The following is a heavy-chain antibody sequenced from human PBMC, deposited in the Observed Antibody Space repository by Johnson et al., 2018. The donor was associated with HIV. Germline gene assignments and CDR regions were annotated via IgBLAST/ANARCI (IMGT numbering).Heavy chain of an antibody. Sequence: QVQLVESGGGVVQPGRYLRLSCAASGFTFSSYAMHWVRQAPGKGLEWVAVISYDGSNKYYADSVKDRFTISRDNAKNSLHLQMNSLRAEDTAVYYCARFGDMATSFHGFDIWGQGTMVTVSS. CDR3: ARFGDMATSFHGFDI. CDR2: ISYDGSNK. V-gene: IGHV3-30*04. D-gene: IGHD5-24*01. J-gene: IGHJ3*02. CDR1: GFTFSSYA.